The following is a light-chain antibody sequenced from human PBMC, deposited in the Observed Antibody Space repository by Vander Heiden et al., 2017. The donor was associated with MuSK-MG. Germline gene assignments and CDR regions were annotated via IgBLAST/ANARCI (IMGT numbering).Light chain of an antibody. CDR1: QSLLHSTGYNY. J-gene: IGKJ1*01. V-gene: IGKV2-28*01. CDR2: LGS. Sequence: DIVMTQSPLSLPVTPGEPASISCRSSQSLLHSTGYNYLDWYLQKPVQSPQVLIYLGSNRASGVPDRFTGSGSGTDFTLKISRVEAEDVGVYYCRQALQTPRTFGQGTRVEIK. CDR3: RQALQTPRT.